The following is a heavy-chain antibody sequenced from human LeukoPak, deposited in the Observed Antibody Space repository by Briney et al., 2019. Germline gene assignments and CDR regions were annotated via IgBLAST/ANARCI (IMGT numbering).Heavy chain of an antibody. Sequence: HAGGSLRLSCAASGFTFSTYCMHWVRQAPGKGPMWVSRICPDGTVTNYADSVEARFIISRDNARNTVYLQMNSLRVEDTAVYYCVRDFRSADYWGQGTLVTVSS. CDR2: ICPDGTVT. J-gene: IGHJ4*02. CDR1: GFTFSTYC. V-gene: IGHV3-74*01. CDR3: VRDFRSADY.